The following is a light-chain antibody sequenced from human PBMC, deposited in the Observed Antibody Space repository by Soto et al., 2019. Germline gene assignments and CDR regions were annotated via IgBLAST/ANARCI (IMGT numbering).Light chain of an antibody. CDR3: SSYTTSSSSV. CDR2: DVT. J-gene: IGLJ1*01. Sequence: QSVLTQPASVSGSAGQSITISCSGTMRDVGAYNLVSWYQQHPGTAPKLIIYDVTSRPSGVSYRFSGSKSGNTASLPLSGLQPEDEPDYSCSSYTTSSSSVFGTGTKVPV. CDR1: MRDVGAYNL. V-gene: IGLV2-14*03.